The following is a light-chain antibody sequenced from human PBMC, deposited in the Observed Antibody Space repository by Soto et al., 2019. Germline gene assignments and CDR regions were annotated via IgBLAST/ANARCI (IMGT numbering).Light chain of an antibody. J-gene: IGKJ1*01. CDR2: AAS. CDR3: QQYNSYSKT. V-gene: IGKV1-5*01. Sequence: DIQMTQSPSTLSASVGDRVTITCRASQSISYWLAWYQQKPGNAPKLLIYAASSLESGVPSRFSGSGSGTEFTLPISSLQPDDAASYYCQQYNSYSKTFGQGTKVEIK. CDR1: QSISYW.